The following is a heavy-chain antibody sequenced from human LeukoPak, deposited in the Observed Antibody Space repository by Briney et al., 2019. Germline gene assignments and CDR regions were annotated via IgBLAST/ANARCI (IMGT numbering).Heavy chain of an antibody. J-gene: IGHJ4*02. Sequence: PGGSLRLSCVASGLTFSSNAMSWVRQAPGKGLEWVSTISGSGRNTYYADSVKGRITISRDNSKNTLFLQIHSLSAVVLAVYYCAKFVIPTSRYQFDYWGQGTLVTVSS. CDR3: AKFVIPTSRYQFDY. CDR1: GLTFSSNA. D-gene: IGHD2/OR15-2a*01. V-gene: IGHV3-23*01. CDR2: ISGSGRNT.